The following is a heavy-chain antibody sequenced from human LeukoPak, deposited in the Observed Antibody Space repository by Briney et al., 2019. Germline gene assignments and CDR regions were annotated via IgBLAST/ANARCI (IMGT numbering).Heavy chain of an antibody. J-gene: IGHJ4*02. CDR3: ARDQTRRGVSDY. D-gene: IGHD3-10*01. CDR2: ISWNSGSI. V-gene: IGHV3-9*01. Sequence: GGSLRLSCAASGFTFDDYAMHWVRQAPGKGLEWVSGISWNSGSIGYADSVKGRFTISRDNAKNSLYLQMNSLRAEDTAVYYCARDQTRRGVSDYWGQGTLVTVSS. CDR1: GFTFDDYA.